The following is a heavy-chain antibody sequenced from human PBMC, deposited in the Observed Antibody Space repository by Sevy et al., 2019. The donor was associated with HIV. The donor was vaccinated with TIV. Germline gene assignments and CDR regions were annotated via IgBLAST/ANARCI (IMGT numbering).Heavy chain of an antibody. D-gene: IGHD1-1*01. J-gene: IGHJ5*02. CDR2: SRNRAASYST. CDR3: LSVEGRGTT. CDR1: GLTFSEHY. Sequence: GGSLRLSCLVSGLTFSEHYIDWVRQAPGEGLEWVGRSRNRAASYSTDYAASVKDRFILSRDNSKNSVYLQMNSLKIEDTAMYYCLSVEGRGTTWGQGTLVTVSS. V-gene: IGHV3-72*01.